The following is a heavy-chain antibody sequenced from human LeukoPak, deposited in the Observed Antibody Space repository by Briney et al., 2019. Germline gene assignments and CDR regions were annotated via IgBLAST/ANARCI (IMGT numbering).Heavy chain of an antibody. CDR2: IWYDGINK. V-gene: IGHV3-33*01. CDR3: AREAIKDY. J-gene: IGHJ4*02. Sequence: PGGSLRLPCAASGFTFSGYGMHWVRQAPGKGLEWVAIIWYDGINKYYADSVKGRFTIARDDAKNSLYLQMSSLRDEDTAVYYCAREAIKDYWGQGTLVTVSS. CDR1: GFTFSGYG.